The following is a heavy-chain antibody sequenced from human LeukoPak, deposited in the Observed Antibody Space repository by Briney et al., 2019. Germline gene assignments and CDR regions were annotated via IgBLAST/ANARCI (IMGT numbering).Heavy chain of an antibody. CDR2: INAGNGNT. D-gene: IGHD1-26*01. CDR3: TRAHLRSGSYGRGDY. CDR1: GYTFTIYG. J-gene: IGHJ4*02. Sequence: ASVKVSCKASGYTFTIYGISWVRQAPGQGLECMGWINAGNGNTKYSQKFQGRVTITRDTSASTAYMELSSLRSEDTAVYYCTRAHLRSGSYGRGDYWGQGTLVTVSS. V-gene: IGHV1-3*01.